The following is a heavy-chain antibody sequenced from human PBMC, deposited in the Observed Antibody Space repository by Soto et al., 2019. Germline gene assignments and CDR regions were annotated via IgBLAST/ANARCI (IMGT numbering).Heavy chain of an antibody. CDR2: ISGSGGST. CDR1: GFTFSSYA. CDR3: ARASFVYGDYQGGNAFDI. D-gene: IGHD4-17*01. J-gene: IGHJ3*02. V-gene: IGHV3-23*01. Sequence: GGSLRLSCAASGFTFSSYAMSWVRQAPGKGLEWVSAISGSGGSTYYADSVKGRFTISRDNSKNTLYLQMNSLRAEDTAVYYCARASFVYGDYQGGNAFDIWGQGTMVTV.